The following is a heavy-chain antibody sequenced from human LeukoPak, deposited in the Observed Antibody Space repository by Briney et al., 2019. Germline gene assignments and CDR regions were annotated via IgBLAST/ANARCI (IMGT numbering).Heavy chain of an antibody. CDR3: ARDRASTFYYGMDV. CDR2: IWYDGRNK. D-gene: IGHD2/OR15-2a*01. J-gene: IGHJ6*02. CDR1: GFTFSSYG. Sequence: GRSLRLSCAASGFTFSSYGMHWVRQAPGKGLEWAAVIWYDGRNKYYGDSVKGRLTISRDNSKNTLYLQMNSLRAEDTAVYYCARDRASTFYYGMDVWGQGTTVTVSS. V-gene: IGHV3-33*01.